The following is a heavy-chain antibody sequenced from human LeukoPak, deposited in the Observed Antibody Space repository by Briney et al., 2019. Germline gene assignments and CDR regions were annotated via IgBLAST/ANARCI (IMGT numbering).Heavy chain of an antibody. CDR1: GFTFSSYA. V-gene: IGHV3-23*01. Sequence: GGSLRLSCAASGFTFSSYAMSWVRQAPGKGLEWVSGVSGSDGSTYYADSVKGRFTIPRDNSKNTLYLQMNSLRAEDTAVYYCARVGQQLTRGGVDYWGQGTLVTVSS. D-gene: IGHD6-13*01. CDR3: ARVGQQLTRGGVDY. J-gene: IGHJ4*02. CDR2: VSGSDGST.